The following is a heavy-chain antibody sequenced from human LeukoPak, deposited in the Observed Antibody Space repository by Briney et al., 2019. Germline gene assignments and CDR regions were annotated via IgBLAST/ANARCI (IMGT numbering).Heavy chain of an antibody. D-gene: IGHD3-9*01. CDR3: AKDGNYDILTPDWFDP. V-gene: IGHV3-23*01. CDR1: GFTFSSYA. J-gene: IGHJ5*02. CDR2: ISGSGGST. Sequence: GGSLRLSCAASGFTFSSYAMTWVRQPPGKGLEWVSAISGSGGSTYYADSVKGRFTISRDNSKNTLYLQMNSLRAEDTAVYYCAKDGNYDILTPDWFDPWGQGTLVTVSS.